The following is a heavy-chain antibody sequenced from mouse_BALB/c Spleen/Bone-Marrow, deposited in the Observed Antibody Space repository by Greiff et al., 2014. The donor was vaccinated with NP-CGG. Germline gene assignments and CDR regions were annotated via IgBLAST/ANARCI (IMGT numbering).Heavy chain of an antibody. CDR2: IYPGNGST. CDR3: TREDYGNYVFPY. V-gene: IGHV1S22*01. CDR1: GYTFTSHW. J-gene: IGHJ3*01. D-gene: IGHD2-1*01. Sequence: GSELVRPGASVRLSCKASGYTFTSHWMHWVKQRPGQGLEWIENIYPGNGSTNYDEKFKSKATLTVDTSSSTAYMQLSSLTSEDSAVYYCTREDYGNYVFPYWGQGTLVTVSA.